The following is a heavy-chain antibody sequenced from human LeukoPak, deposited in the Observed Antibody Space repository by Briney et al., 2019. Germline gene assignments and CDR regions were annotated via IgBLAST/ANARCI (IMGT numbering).Heavy chain of an antibody. Sequence: PSETPSLTCTVSGGSISSGDYYWSWIRQPPGKGLEWIGYIYYSGSTYYNPSLKSRVTISVDTSKNQFSLKLSSVTAADTAVYYCARATIGYCSSTSCDRNWFDPWGQGTLVTVSS. D-gene: IGHD2-2*01. CDR2: IYYSGST. V-gene: IGHV4-30-4*01. CDR3: ARATIGYCSSTSCDRNWFDP. J-gene: IGHJ5*02. CDR1: GGSISSGDYY.